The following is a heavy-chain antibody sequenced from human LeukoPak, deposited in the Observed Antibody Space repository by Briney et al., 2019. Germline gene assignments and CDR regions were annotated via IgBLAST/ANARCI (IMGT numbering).Heavy chain of an antibody. CDR1: GGSIGSTTYY. J-gene: IGHJ4*02. Sequence: PSETLSLTCTVSGGSIGSTTYYWSWIRQHPGKGLEWIGYIYYSGSTYYNPSLKSRVTISVDTSKNQFSLKLSSVTAADTAVYYCARDREWLAPGVWDYWGQGTLVTVSS. V-gene: IGHV4-31*03. CDR2: IYYSGST. CDR3: ARDREWLAPGVWDY. D-gene: IGHD6-19*01.